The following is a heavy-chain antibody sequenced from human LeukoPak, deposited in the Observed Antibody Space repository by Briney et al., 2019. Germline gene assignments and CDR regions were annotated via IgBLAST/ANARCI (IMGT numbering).Heavy chain of an antibody. V-gene: IGHV5-51*01. D-gene: IGHD2-15*01. CDR3: ARARYCSGGSCYAES. CDR2: ISRCVSDA. CDR1: GYSFTTYW. J-gene: IGHJ4*03. Sequence: DPRKISSKGFGYSFTTYWIGWVRQMPGKGLKWMGIISRCVSDARYSTTFQGQVTLSCDKSISTAYLQWSSLKASDTAMYYCARARYCSGGSCYAESWGPGALVTVSS.